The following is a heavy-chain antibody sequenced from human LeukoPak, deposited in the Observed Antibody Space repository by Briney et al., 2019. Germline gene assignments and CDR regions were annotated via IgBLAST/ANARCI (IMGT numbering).Heavy chain of an antibody. J-gene: IGHJ4*02. V-gene: IGHV4-4*02. CDR1: GGSISSINW. CDR3: ARGVMATILTPFDY. Sequence: SETLSLTCGVSGGSISSINWWCWVRQPPGRGLEWIGEIYHGGGSNYNPSLRSRVTMSLDKSKNQFSLMLSSVTAADTAVYYCARGVMATILTPFDYWGQGTLVTVSS. CDR2: IYHGGGS. D-gene: IGHD5-24*01.